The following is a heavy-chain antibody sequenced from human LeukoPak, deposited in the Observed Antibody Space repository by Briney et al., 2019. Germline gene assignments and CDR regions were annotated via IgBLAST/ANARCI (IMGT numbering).Heavy chain of an antibody. J-gene: IGHJ5*02. CDR2: IYSSETT. CDR3: ASGSSGYDP. V-gene: IGHV4-4*07. D-gene: IGHD5-12*01. CDR1: GGSISNYY. Sequence: PSETLSLTCTVSGGSISNYYWSWSRQPAGKGLEWIGRIYSSETTIYNPSLKSRVTMSVDTSKNQFSLKLSSVTAADTAVYFCASGSSGYDPWGQGTLVTVSS.